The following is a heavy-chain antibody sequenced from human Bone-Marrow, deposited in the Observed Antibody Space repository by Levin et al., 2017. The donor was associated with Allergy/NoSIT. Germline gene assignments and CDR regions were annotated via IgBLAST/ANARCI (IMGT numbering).Heavy chain of an antibody. V-gene: IGHV4-39*01. CDR2: VYYTGST. CDR3: ARAPYYGPARTYQSDY. Sequence: SETLSLTCSVSGGSISSSTYSWGWIRQPPGKGLEWIGNVYYTGSTHYNPSLKSRVTISADTSKNQFSLKLSSVTAADTAVYYCARAPYYGPARTYQSDYWGQGTLVTVSS. J-gene: IGHJ4*02. CDR1: GGSISSSTYS. D-gene: IGHD3-10*01.